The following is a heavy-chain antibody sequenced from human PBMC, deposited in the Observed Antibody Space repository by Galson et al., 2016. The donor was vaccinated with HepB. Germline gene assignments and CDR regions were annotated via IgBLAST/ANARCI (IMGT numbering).Heavy chain of an antibody. J-gene: IGHJ6*03. V-gene: IGHV1-69*13. D-gene: IGHD3-3*01. CDR2: IITVFDTT. Sequence: SVKVSCKASRGTFSSFAFTWVRQAPGQGLDWVGGIITVFDTTNYAPRFQGRVTITADESTGTVYMDLSSLRSDDTAVYYCARANFWSGSPTHYYYMDVWGTGTTVTVSS. CDR1: RGTFSSFA. CDR3: ARANFWSGSPTHYYYMDV.